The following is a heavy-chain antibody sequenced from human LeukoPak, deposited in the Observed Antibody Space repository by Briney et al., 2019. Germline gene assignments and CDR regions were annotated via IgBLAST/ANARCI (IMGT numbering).Heavy chain of an antibody. CDR1: GYTFNTYG. V-gene: IGHV1-18*04. CDR3: ARDGRQGVPFNWFDP. Sequence: ASVNVSFKSSGYTFNTYGINWVRQAPGQGLEWMGCINAYNGNTNYAQNFQGRITLTTDTSTRKGYMEVTRLGFDDTAVYYCARDGRQGVPFNWFDPWGQGTLVIVSS. D-gene: IGHD3-16*01. CDR2: INAYNGNT. J-gene: IGHJ5*02.